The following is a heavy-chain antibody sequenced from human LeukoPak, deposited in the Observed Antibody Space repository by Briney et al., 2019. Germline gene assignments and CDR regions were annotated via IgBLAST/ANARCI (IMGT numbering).Heavy chain of an antibody. D-gene: IGHD5-12*01. Sequence: GGSLRLSCAASGFTFSSYAMSWVRQAPGKGLEWVSAISGSGGSTYYADSVKGRFTISRDNSKNTLYLQMNSQRAEDTAVYYCAKGGAYDIVATMVYWGQGTLVTVSS. J-gene: IGHJ4*02. CDR3: AKGGAYDIVATMVY. CDR2: ISGSGGST. CDR1: GFTFSSYA. V-gene: IGHV3-23*01.